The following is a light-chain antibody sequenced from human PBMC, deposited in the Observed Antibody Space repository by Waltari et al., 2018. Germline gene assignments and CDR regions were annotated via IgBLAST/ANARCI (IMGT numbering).Light chain of an antibody. V-gene: IGLV1-47*01. CDR3: AAWDDSLSVL. CDR1: SPHIRSNS. J-gene: IGLJ2*01. CDR2: RNK. Sequence: QSVLTQPPYASGTPGQRVTIPRSGSSPHIRSNSVYWYPQLPGTAPKLLIYRNKQRPSGVPDRFSGSKSGTSASLAISGLRSEDEADYYCAAWDDSLSVLFGGGTKLTVL.